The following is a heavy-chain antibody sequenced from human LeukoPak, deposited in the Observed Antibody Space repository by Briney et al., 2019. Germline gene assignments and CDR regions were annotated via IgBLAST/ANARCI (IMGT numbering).Heavy chain of an antibody. J-gene: IGHJ4*02. CDR3: ARDEDYGVFDY. CDR2: IYTSGST. Sequence: SETLSLTCTVSGGSISSGSYYWSWIRQPAGKGLEWIGRIYTSGSTNYNPSLKSRVTISVDTSKNQFSLKLSSVTAADTAVYYCARDEDYGVFDYWGLGTLVTVSS. CDR1: GGSISSGSYY. V-gene: IGHV4-61*02. D-gene: IGHD4/OR15-4a*01.